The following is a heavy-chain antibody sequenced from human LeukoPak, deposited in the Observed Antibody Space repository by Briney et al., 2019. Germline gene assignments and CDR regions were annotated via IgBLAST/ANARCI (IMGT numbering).Heavy chain of an antibody. V-gene: IGHV4-4*02. CDR1: GGSISSGNW. CDR3: ARGLAAAGTDY. CDR2: IYHSGST. J-gene: IGHJ4*02. Sequence: SGTLSLTCAVSGGSISSGNWWGWVRQPPGKGLEWIGQIYHSGSTNYNSSLKSRLTISVEKSKNQFSLNLTSVTAADTAVYYCARGLAAAGTDYWGQGTLVTVSS. D-gene: IGHD6-13*01.